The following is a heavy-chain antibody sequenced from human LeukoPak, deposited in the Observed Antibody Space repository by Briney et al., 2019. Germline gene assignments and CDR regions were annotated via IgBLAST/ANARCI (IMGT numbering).Heavy chain of an antibody. D-gene: IGHD2-2*01. J-gene: IGHJ5*02. Sequence: GGSPRLSCAASGFTFSSYAMSWVRQAPGKGLEWVSAISGSGGSTYYADSVKGRFTISRDNSKNTLYLQMNSLRAEDTAVYYCAKDIVVVPAVDNWFDPWGQGTLVTVSS. CDR1: GFTFSSYA. CDR3: AKDIVVVPAVDNWFDP. V-gene: IGHV3-23*01. CDR2: ISGSGGST.